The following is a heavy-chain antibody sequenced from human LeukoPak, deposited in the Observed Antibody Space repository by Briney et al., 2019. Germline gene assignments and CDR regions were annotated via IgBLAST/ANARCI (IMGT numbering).Heavy chain of an antibody. D-gene: IGHD6-13*01. V-gene: IGHV4-34*01. CDR3: ARAPPSAAGYYYGLDV. CDR1: GGSFSGCY. CDR2: INHSGST. J-gene: IGHJ6*02. Sequence: PSETLSLTCAVYGGSFSGCYWSWIRQPPGKGLEWIGEINHSGSTNYNPSLKSRVTISVDTSKNQFSLKLTSVTAADTAEYYCARAPPSAAGYYYGLDVWGQGTTVTVSS.